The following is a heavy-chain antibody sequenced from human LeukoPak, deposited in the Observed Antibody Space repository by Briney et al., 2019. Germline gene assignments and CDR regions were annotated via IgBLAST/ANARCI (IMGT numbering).Heavy chain of an antibody. CDR2: VWFDGSKR. CDR3: ARDFRRYSYGPIDY. CDR1: GFIFSNSG. D-gene: IGHD5-18*01. Sequence: GGSLRLSCTVSGFIFSNSGMHWVRRAPGKGLEWVAVVWFDGSKRYYADSVKGRFTISRDNSKNTLHLQMDSLRVEDTAVSFCARDFRRYSYGPIDYWGQGTLVTVSS. V-gene: IGHV3-33*01. J-gene: IGHJ4*02.